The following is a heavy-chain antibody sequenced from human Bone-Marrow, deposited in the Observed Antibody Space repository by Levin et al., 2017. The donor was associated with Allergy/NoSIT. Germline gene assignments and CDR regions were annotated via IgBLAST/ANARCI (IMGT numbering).Heavy chain of an antibody. D-gene: IGHD4-23*01. CDR1: GFTFSSYG. CDR3: ARDGALIYGGNSLYDY. Sequence: LSLTCAASGFTFSSYGMHWVRQAPGKGLEWVAVIWYDGSNKYYADSVKGRFTISRDNSKNTLYLQMNSLRAEDTAVYYCARDGALIYGGNSLYDYWGQGTLVTVSS. V-gene: IGHV3-33*01. J-gene: IGHJ4*02. CDR2: IWYDGSNK.